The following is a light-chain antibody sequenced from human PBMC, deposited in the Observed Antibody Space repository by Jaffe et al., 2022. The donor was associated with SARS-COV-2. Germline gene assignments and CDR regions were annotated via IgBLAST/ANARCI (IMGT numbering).Light chain of an antibody. CDR1: QDINNA. CDR2: DAS. CDR3: QQRNSYPIT. J-gene: IGKJ5*01. V-gene: IGKV1-9*01. Sequence: DIQLTQSPSFLSASVGDRVTITCRASQDINNALTWYQQTPGKAPKLLIYDASTLQSGVPSRFSGSGYGTEFTLTISSLQPEDFATYYCQQRNSYPITFGQGTRLDIK.